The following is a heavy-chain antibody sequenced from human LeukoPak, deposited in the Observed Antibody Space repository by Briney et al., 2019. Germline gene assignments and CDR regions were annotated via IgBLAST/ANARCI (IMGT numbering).Heavy chain of an antibody. V-gene: IGHV3-23*01. Sequence: PGESLRLSCAASGFTLSACAMSWVRQAPRKGLEWVSALSVGAGSTYDADSVKGRFTISRDNSKNTVYLQMNSLRAEDTAVYYCARDPTYYYGSGTDAFDIWGHGTMVTVSS. CDR1: GFTLSACA. D-gene: IGHD3-10*01. J-gene: IGHJ3*02. CDR2: LSVGAGST. CDR3: ARDPTYYYGSGTDAFDI.